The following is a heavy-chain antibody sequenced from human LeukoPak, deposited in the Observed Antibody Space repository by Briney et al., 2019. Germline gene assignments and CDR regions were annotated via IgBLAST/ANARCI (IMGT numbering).Heavy chain of an antibody. Sequence: GASVRVSCKASGYTFIDYYMHWVRQAPGQGLEWIGWISPNSGGTKYVQKFQGRVTMTRDTSITTAYMELSGLSFDDTAVYYCARGGGRYSVDYWGQGTLVIVSS. CDR2: ISPNSGGT. CDR3: ARGGGRYSVDY. V-gene: IGHV1-2*02. CDR1: GYTFIDYY. D-gene: IGHD1-26*01. J-gene: IGHJ4*02.